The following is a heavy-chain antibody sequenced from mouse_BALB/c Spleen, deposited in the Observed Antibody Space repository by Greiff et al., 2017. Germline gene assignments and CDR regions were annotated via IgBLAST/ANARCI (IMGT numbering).Heavy chain of an antibody. CDR3: ARDLLRLRGFAY. V-gene: IGHV5-17*02. D-gene: IGHD1-2*01. CDR2: ISSGSSTI. CDR1: GFTFSSFG. J-gene: IGHJ3*01. Sequence: DVKLVESGGGLVQPGGSRKLSCAASGFTFSSFGMHWVRQAPEKGLEWVAYISSGSSTIYYADTVKGRFTISRDNPKNTLFLQMTSLRSEDTAMYYCARDLLRLRGFAYWGQGTLVTVSA.